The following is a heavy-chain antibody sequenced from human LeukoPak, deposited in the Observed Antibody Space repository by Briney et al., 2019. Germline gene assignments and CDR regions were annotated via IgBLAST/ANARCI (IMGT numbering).Heavy chain of an antibody. CDR2: INPNSGGT. D-gene: IGHD6-13*01. V-gene: IGHV1-2*02. CDR1: GYTFTGYY. Sequence: ASVKVSCKASGYTFTGYYMHWVRQAPGQGLEWMGWINPNSGGTNYAQKFQGRVTMTRDTFISTAYMELSRLRSDDTAVYYCASSIAAAGSFDYWGQGTLVTVSS. J-gene: IGHJ4*02. CDR3: ASSIAAAGSFDY.